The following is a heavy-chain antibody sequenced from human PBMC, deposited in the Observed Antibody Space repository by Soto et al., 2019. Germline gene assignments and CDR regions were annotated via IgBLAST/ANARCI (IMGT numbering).Heavy chain of an antibody. CDR1: GFTFSSYS. V-gene: IGHV3-21*01. CDR2: ISSSSSYI. CDR3: ARGRGYYYYMDV. Sequence: EVQLVESGGGLVKPGGSLRLSCAASGFTFSSYSMNWVRQAPGKGLEWVSSISSSSSYIYYADSGKGRFTISRDNAKNSLYLQMNSLRAEDTAVYYCARGRGYYYYMDVWGKGTTVTVSS. J-gene: IGHJ6*03.